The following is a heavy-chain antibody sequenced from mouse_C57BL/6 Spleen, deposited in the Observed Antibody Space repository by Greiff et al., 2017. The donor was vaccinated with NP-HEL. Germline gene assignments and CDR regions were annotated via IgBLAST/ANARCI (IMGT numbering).Heavy chain of an antibody. CDR1: GYTFTSYW. V-gene: IGHV1-50*01. J-gene: IGHJ2*01. Sequence: VQLQQPGAELVKPGASVKLSCKASGYTFTSYWMQWVKQRPGQGLEWIGEIDPSDSYTNYNQKFKGKATLTVDTSSSTAYMQLSSLTSEDSAVYYCARSRDGNFDYWGQGTTLTVSS. CDR2: IDPSDSYT. CDR3: ARSRDGNFDY. D-gene: IGHD2-1*01.